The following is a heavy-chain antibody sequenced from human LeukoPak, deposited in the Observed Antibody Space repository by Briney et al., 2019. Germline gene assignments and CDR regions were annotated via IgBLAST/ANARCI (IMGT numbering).Heavy chain of an antibody. CDR2: ISYDGSNK. V-gene: IGHV3-30-3*01. D-gene: IGHD3-22*01. CDR3: ARGRSDYYDSSGYYYYY. Sequence: PGGSLRLSCAASGFTFSSYAMSWVRQAPGKGLEWVAVISYDGSNKYYADSVKGRFTISRDNSKNTLYLQMDSLRAEDTAVYYCARGRSDYYDSSGYYYYYWGQGTLVTVSS. CDR1: GFTFSSYA. J-gene: IGHJ4*02.